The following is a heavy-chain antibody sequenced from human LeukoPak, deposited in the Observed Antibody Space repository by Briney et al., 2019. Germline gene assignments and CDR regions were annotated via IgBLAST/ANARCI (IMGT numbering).Heavy chain of an antibody. CDR2: IYYSGSP. CDR1: GGSINSYY. V-gene: IGHV4-59*08. CDR3: ARHYCSSTSCYEDY. J-gene: IGHJ4*02. Sequence: SETLSLTCTVSGGSINSYYWNWIRQPPGKGLELIGYIYYSGSPTYNPSLKSRVTISVDTSKNQFSLKLSSVTAADTAVYYCARHYCSSTSCYEDYWGQGTLVTVSS. D-gene: IGHD2-2*01.